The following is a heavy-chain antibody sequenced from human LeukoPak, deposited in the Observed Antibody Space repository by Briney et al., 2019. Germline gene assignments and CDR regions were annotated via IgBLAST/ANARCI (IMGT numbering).Heavy chain of an antibody. V-gene: IGHV3-9*01. J-gene: IGHJ4*02. CDR2: ISWNSGSI. CDR1: GFTFDDYA. Sequence: GRSLRLSCAASGFTFDDYAMHWVRQAPWKGLEWVSGISWNSGSIGYADSVKGRFTISRDNAKNSLYLQMNSLRAEDTALYYCAKVGREVDYWGQGTLVTVSS. CDR3: AKVGREVDY.